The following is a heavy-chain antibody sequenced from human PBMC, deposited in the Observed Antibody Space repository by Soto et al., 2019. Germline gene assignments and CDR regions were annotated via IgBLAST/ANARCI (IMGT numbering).Heavy chain of an antibody. CDR2: ISAYNGNT. Sequence: QVQLVQSGAEVKKPGASVKVSCNASGYTFTSYGISWVRQAPGQGLEWMGWISAYNGNTNYAQKRQGRVTMTTDTSTSTAYMELRSLRSDDTAVYYCARSGSSTSYYYYGMDVWGQGTTVTVSS. CDR3: ARSGSSTSYYYYGMDV. J-gene: IGHJ6*02. D-gene: IGHD1-26*01. CDR1: GYTFTSYG. V-gene: IGHV1-18*01.